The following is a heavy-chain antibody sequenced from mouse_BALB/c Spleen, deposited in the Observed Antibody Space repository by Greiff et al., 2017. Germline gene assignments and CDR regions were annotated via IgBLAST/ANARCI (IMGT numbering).Heavy chain of an antibody. D-gene: IGHD2-3*01. CDR3: ARGRGDGYYRYYFDY. V-gene: IGHV2-9*02. J-gene: IGHJ2*01. Sequence: VQLQQSGPGLVAPSQSLSITCTVSGFSLTSYGVHWVRQPPGKGLEWLGVIWAGGSTNYNSALMSRLSISKDNSKSQVFLKMNSLQTDDTAMYYCARGRGDGYYRYYFDYWGQGTTLTVSS. CDR1: GFSLTSYG. CDR2: IWAGGST.